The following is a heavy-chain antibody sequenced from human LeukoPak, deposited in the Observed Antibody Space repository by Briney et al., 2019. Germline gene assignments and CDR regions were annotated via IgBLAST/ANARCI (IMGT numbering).Heavy chain of an antibody. CDR1: GYTFTGYY. CDR3: ARDGIQAVAGPNWFDP. Sequence: ASVKVSCKASGYTFTGYYMHWVRQAPGQGLEWMGIINPSGGSTSYAQKFQGRVTMTRDTSTSTVYMELSSLRSEDTAVYYCARDGIQAVAGPNWFDPWGQGSLVTVSS. CDR2: INPSGGST. V-gene: IGHV1-46*03. D-gene: IGHD6-19*01. J-gene: IGHJ5*02.